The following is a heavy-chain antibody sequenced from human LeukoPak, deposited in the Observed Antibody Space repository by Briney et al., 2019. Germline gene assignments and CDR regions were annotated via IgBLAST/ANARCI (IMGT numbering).Heavy chain of an antibody. CDR2: ISAYNGNT. CDR1: GYTFSSYG. CDR3: ARTIDYGDSEVLDY. J-gene: IGHJ4*02. V-gene: IGHV1-18*01. D-gene: IGHD4-17*01. Sequence: GASVKVSCKASGYTFSSYGVSWVRQAPGQGLEWMGWISAYNGNTNSAQKVQGRVTMTTDTSTSTAYMDLRSLRSDDTAVYYCARTIDYGDSEVLDYWGQGTLVTVSS.